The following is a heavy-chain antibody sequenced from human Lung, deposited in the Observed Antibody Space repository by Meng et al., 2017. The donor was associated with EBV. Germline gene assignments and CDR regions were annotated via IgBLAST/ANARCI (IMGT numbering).Heavy chain of an antibody. D-gene: IGHD6-13*01. Sequence: HVRVPRWGAGLLKPSETMARTGAVYGGSFSGYYWSWIRQPPGKGLEWIGEINHSGSTNYNPSLKSRVTISVDTSKNQFSLKLSSVTAADTAVYYCARGSSSSWYFGYWGQGTLVTVSS. V-gene: IGHV4-34*01. CDR2: INHSGST. CDR3: ARGSSSSWYFGY. J-gene: IGHJ4*02. CDR1: GGSFSGYY.